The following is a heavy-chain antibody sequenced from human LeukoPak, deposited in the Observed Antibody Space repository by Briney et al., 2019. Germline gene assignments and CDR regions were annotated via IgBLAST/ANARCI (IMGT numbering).Heavy chain of an antibody. Sequence: GGSLRLSCAASGFTFSDYYMSWIRQAPGKGLEWVSYISSSGSTTYYADSVKGRFTISRDNAKNSLYLQMNSLRAEDTAAYYCARDIAGSYDILTGSNWFDPWGQGTLVTVSS. CDR1: GFTFSDYY. CDR3: ARDIAGSYDILTGSNWFDP. CDR2: ISSSGSTT. D-gene: IGHD3-9*01. J-gene: IGHJ5*02. V-gene: IGHV3-11*01.